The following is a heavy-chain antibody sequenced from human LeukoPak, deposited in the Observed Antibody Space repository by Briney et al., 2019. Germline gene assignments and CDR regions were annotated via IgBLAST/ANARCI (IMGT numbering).Heavy chain of an antibody. CDR2: IRGKPDGGAT. V-gene: IGHV3-15*01. CDR1: GLSFSDAW. D-gene: IGHD3-9*01. CDR3: TYISVPTPPWRLNY. J-gene: IGHJ4*02. Sequence: GGSLRLSCAASGLSFSDAWMSWVRQAPGKGLEWVGRIRGKPDGGATDYAAPVKDRFTISRDDSKNMVCLQMNSLKTEDTAVYYCTYISVPTPPWRLNYWGQGTLVTVSS.